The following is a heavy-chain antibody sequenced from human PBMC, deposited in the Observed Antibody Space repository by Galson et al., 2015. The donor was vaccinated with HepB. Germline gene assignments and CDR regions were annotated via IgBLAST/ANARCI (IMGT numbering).Heavy chain of an antibody. J-gene: IGHJ4*02. V-gene: IGHV3-21*01. CDR1: GFTFSSYS. CDR2: ISSSSSYI. D-gene: IGHD3-10*01. CDR3: ARGRLTTGAGVSDY. Sequence: SLRLSCAASGFTFSSYSMNWVRQAPGKGLEWVSSISSSSSYIYYADSVKGRFTISRDNAKNSLYLQMNSLRAEGTAVYYCARGRLTTGAGVSDYWGQGTLVTVSS.